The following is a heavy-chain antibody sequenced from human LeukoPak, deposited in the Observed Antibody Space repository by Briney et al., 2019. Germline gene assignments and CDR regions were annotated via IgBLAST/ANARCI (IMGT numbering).Heavy chain of an antibody. CDR3: AREEGENYFDETGYYYGQYFQH. Sequence: HPGGSLRLSCAASGFTFSRYAMSWVRQAPGKGLEWVSGTSGSGGNTYYADSVKGRFTISRDNSKNTLYLQINSLRAEDTAVYYCAREEGENYFDETGYYYGQYFQHWGQGTLVTVSS. J-gene: IGHJ1*01. D-gene: IGHD3-9*01. V-gene: IGHV3-23*01. CDR1: GFTFSRYA. CDR2: TSGSGGNT.